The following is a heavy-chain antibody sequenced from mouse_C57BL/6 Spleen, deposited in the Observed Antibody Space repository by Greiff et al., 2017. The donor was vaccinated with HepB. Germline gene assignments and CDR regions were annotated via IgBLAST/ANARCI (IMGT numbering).Heavy chain of an antibody. CDR2: IDPANGNT. V-gene: IGHV14-3*01. Sequence: VQLQQSVAELVRPGASVKLSCTASGFNIKNTSMHWVKQRPEQGLEWIGRIDPANGNTKYAPKFQGKATITADTSSNTAYLQLSSLTSEDTAIYYCAFYSYGTPAYWGQGTLVTVSA. CDR3: AFYSYGTPAY. J-gene: IGHJ3*01. D-gene: IGHD1-1*01. CDR1: GFNIKNTS.